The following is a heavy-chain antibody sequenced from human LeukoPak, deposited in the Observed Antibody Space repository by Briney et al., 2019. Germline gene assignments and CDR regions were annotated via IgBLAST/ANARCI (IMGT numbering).Heavy chain of an antibody. Sequence: SETLSLTCAVSGGSFSGHYWSWIRQSPGEGLEWIGEIDHSGNTNYNPSLKSRVTISVDTSKNQFYLNLTSVTAADTAVYYCAREKALIDHYDFSGYDWEYWGPGSLVIVSS. CDR2: IDHSGNT. V-gene: IGHV4-34*01. CDR1: GGSFSGHY. D-gene: IGHD3-22*01. J-gene: IGHJ4*02. CDR3: AREKALIDHYDFSGYDWEY.